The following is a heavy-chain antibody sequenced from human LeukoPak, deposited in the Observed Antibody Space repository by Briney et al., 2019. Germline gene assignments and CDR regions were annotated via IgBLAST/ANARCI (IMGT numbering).Heavy chain of an antibody. CDR1: GYTFTAYY. CDR2: INPISGGT. J-gene: IGHJ4*02. Sequence: GASVKVSCKASGYTFTAYYVHWVRQAPGQGLEWMGWINPISGGTNYAQNFQGRVTLTRDTSINTAYMEVGRLISDDTAVYYCARGSSSGWYYFDHWGQGTLVTVSS. D-gene: IGHD6-19*01. CDR3: ARGSSSGWYYFDH. V-gene: IGHV1-2*02.